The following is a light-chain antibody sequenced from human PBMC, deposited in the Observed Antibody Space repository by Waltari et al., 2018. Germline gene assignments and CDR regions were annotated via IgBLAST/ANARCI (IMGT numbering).Light chain of an antibody. CDR1: QTIIANY. Sequence: LSLSPGESATLSCRASQTIIANYLAWYQQKPGQAPRLLIYGASNRATGIPDRFSGSGSGTDFTLTISRLEPEDYAVYHCQQYGTSSALTFGGGTKVEIK. J-gene: IGKJ4*01. CDR3: QQYGTSSALT. V-gene: IGKV3-20*01. CDR2: GAS.